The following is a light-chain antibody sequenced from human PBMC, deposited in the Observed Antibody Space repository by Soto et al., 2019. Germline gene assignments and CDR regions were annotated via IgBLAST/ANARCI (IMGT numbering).Light chain of an antibody. V-gene: IGKV3-20*01. Sequence: IVLTQSPGTLSLSPGERATLSCGASQSVTNNFLAWYQQKPGQAPRLLIYGASSRATGVPGRFSGSGSGTDFTLTISRLEPGDFAVYYCQQYGTPLFTFAPGTKVDIK. CDR1: QSVTNNF. CDR2: GAS. J-gene: IGKJ3*01. CDR3: QQYGTPLFT.